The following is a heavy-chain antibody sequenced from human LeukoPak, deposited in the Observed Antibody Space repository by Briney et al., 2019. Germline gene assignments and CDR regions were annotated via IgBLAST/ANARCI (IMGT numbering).Heavy chain of an antibody. D-gene: IGHD2-15*01. J-gene: IGHJ6*03. CDR2: IIPIFGTA. V-gene: IGHV1-69*13. CDR1: GGTFSSYA. CDR3: ARAPAANNYYYYYMDV. Sequence: SVKVSCKASGGTFSSYAISWVRQAPGQGLEWLGGIIPIFGTANYAQKFQGRVTITADESTSTACMELSSLRSEDTAVYYCARAPAANNYYYYYMDVWGKGTTVTVSS.